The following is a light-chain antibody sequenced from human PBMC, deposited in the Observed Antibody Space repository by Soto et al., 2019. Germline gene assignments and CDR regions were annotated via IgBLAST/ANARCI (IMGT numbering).Light chain of an antibody. J-gene: IGKJ4*01. CDR1: ESINKN. CDR2: GAS. Sequence: ETVMTQSPATLSVSPGEGATLSCRASESINKNLAWYQQKPGQAPRLLIHGASTRATGIPARFSGSGSGTEFTLAISSLQSEDFAVYYCQQYNTWPLTFGGGTKVEIK. V-gene: IGKV3-15*01. CDR3: QQYNTWPLT.